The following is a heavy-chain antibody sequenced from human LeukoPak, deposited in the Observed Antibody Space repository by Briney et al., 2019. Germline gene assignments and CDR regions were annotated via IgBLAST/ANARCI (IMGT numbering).Heavy chain of an antibody. D-gene: IGHD5-18*01. J-gene: IGHJ3*02. CDR2: ISQSGST. CDR1: GYSISSGYD. CDR3: ARYTAMVNDAFDI. Sequence: PSETLSLTCTVSGYSISSGYDWGWIRQAPGKRLEWLGSISQSGSTYDNPSLKSRVTISVDTSKNQFSLKLSSVTAADTAVYYCARYTAMVNDAFDIWGQGTMATVSS. V-gene: IGHV4-38-2*02.